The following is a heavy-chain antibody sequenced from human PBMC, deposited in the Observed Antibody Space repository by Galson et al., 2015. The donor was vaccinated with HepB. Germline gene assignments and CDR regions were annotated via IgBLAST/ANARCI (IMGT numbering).Heavy chain of an antibody. CDR3: ARDRYDPTPANDGMDV. D-gene: IGHD3-3*01. CDR1: GFTLSSYG. V-gene: IGHV3-30*03. J-gene: IGHJ6*02. CDR2: ISYDGSNR. Sequence: SLRLSCAAPGFTLSSYGMHWVRQAPGKGLEWVAVISYDGSNRDFADSVKGRFSISRDNSKDTLYVQMNSLRTEDTAVYYCARDRYDPTPANDGMDVWGQGTTVTVSS.